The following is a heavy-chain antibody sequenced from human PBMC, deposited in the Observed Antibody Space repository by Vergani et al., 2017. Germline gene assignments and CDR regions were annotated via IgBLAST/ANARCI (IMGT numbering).Heavy chain of an antibody. Sequence: EVQLVESGGGLVQPGGSLRLSCAASGFTFDDYAMHWVRQAPGKGLEWVSGISWNSGSIGYADSVKGRFTISRDNAKNSLYLQMNSLRAEDTALYYCAKGSTIFGVVGWFDPWGQGTLVTVSS. V-gene: IGHV3-9*01. CDR2: ISWNSGSI. D-gene: IGHD3-3*01. CDR3: AKGSTIFGVVGWFDP. J-gene: IGHJ5*02. CDR1: GFTFDDYA.